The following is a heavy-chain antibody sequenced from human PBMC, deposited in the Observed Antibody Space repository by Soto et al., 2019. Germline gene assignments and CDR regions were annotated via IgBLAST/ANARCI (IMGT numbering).Heavy chain of an antibody. CDR3: ARVHVMVVAGSTFDY. CDR2: IYHGGTT. J-gene: IGHJ4*01. D-gene: IGHD6-19*01. V-gene: IGHV4-38-2*02. Sequence: SETLSLTCTVSGYSISIGSYWALIQQPPRKGPEWIASIYHGGTTFYNPSLKSRITISVDTSNNQFSLKLTSVTAADTAVYYCARVHVMVVAGSTFDYWGHGTLVTVSS. CDR1: GYSISIGSY.